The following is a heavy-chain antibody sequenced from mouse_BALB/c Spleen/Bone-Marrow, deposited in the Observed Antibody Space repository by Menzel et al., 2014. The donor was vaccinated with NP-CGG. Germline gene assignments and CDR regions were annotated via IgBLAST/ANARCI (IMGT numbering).Heavy chain of an antibody. V-gene: IGHV1-20*02. J-gene: IGHJ3*01. CDR2: INPYNGDT. D-gene: IGHD2-4*01. Sequence: EVKVVESGPELVKPGASVKISCKASGYSFTGYFMNWVLQSHGKSLEWIGRINPYNGDTFYNQKFTDKATLTIDKSSSTAHMELRSLASEDSAVYYCARIDDYDRGSWFAYWGQGTLVTVSA. CDR1: GYSFTGYF. CDR3: ARIDDYDRGSWFAY.